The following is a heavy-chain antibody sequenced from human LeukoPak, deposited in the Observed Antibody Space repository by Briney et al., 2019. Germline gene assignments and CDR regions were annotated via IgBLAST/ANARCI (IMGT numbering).Heavy chain of an antibody. D-gene: IGHD4-17*01. Sequence: SETLSLTCTVSGGSISSSSYYWGWIRQPPGKGLEWIGSIYYSGSTYYNPSLKSRVTISVDTSKNQFSLKLSSVTAADTAVYYCARRRIIPTVTTGYYYYMDVWGKGTTVTVSS. V-gene: IGHV4-39*07. CDR2: IYYSGST. CDR1: GGSISSSSYY. J-gene: IGHJ6*03. CDR3: ARRRIIPTVTTGYYYYMDV.